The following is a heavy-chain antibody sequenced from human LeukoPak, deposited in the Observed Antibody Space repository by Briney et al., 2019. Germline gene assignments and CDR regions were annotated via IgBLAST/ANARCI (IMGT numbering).Heavy chain of an antibody. D-gene: IGHD3-22*01. CDR3: AKDIKAYYDSSGYSDY. CDR1: GFTFDDYA. V-gene: IGHV3-9*01. Sequence: GGSLRLSCAASGFTFDDYAMHWVRQAPGKGLEWVSGISWNSGSIGYADSVKGRFTISRDNAKNSLYLQMNSLRAEDTALYYCAKDIKAYYDSSGYSDYWGQGTLVTVSS. J-gene: IGHJ4*02. CDR2: ISWNSGSI.